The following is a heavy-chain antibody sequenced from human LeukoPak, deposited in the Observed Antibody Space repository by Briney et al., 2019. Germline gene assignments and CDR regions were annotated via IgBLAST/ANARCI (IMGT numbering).Heavy chain of an antibody. CDR1: GYTFTGYY. CDR3: AREISGYSDY. J-gene: IGHJ4*02. V-gene: IGHV1-2*02. CDR2: INANSGDT. D-gene: IGHD3-22*01. Sequence: ASVKVSCKASGYTFTGYYMHWGRQAPGQGLEWMGWINANSGDTKYAQKFQGRVTMTRDTSISTAYMELSRLRSDDTAMYYCAREISGYSDYWGQGTLVTVSS.